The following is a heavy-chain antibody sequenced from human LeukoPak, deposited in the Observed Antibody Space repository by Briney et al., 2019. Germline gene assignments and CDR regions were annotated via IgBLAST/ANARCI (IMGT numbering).Heavy chain of an antibody. Sequence: GGSLRLSCAASGFTFSSYAMTWVRQAPGKGLEWVSGISGSGGYTYYADSVKGRFTISRDNSKNTLFLQMSSLRAEDTAVYYCAKDLRFLDQTYYFDYWGQGTLVTVSS. J-gene: IGHJ4*02. CDR1: GFTFSSYA. CDR2: ISGSGGYT. D-gene: IGHD3-3*01. CDR3: AKDLRFLDQTYYFDY. V-gene: IGHV3-23*01.